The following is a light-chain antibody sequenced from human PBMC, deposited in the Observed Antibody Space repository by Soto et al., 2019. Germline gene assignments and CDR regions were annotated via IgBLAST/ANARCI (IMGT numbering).Light chain of an antibody. CDR3: SSYTSSSTLGV. CDR2: DVS. J-gene: IGLJ1*01. CDR1: SREFGGYNY. Sequence: SVLTQPASASGSPGQSITISCTGNSREFGGYNYVSWYQQHPGKAPKLMIYDVSNRPSGVSNRFSGSKSGNTASLTISGLQAEDEADYYCSSYTSSSTLGVFGTGTKVTVL. V-gene: IGLV2-14*01.